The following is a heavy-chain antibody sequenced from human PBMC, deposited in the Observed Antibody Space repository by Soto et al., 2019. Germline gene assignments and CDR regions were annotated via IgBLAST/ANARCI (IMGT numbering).Heavy chain of an antibody. V-gene: IGHV5-51*01. Sequence: GESLKISCKGSGYSFTSYWIGWVRQMPGKGLEWMGIIYPGDSDTRYSPSFQGQVTISADKSISTAYLQWSSLKASDTAMYYCARLGVAGYYDFWSGSQNWFDPWGQGTLVTVSS. CDR2: IYPGDSDT. CDR1: GYSFTSYW. CDR3: ARLGVAGYYDFWSGSQNWFDP. J-gene: IGHJ5*02. D-gene: IGHD3-3*01.